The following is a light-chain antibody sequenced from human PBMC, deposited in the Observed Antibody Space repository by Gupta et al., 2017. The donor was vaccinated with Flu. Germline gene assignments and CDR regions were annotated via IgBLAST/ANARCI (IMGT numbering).Light chain of an antibody. CDR2: GAS. V-gene: IGKV3-20*01. Sequence: EVELTQSPGTLSLSPGERATLSCRASQSVGADYLVWYQQKPGQAPRLLIYGASTRAPGIPDRFRGSGSGADFTLTISRLDPEDFAVYYCQQYGSSPWTFGQGTRVEIK. CDR3: QQYGSSPWT. J-gene: IGKJ1*01. CDR1: QSVGADY.